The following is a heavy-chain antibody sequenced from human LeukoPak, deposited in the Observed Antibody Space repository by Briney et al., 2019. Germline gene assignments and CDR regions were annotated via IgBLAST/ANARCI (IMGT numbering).Heavy chain of an antibody. D-gene: IGHD3-10*01. CDR1: GFTFSSFD. CDR2: IKFDGSQK. Sequence: GGSLRLSCAPSGFTFSSFDMHWVRQPPGKGLERVAFIKFDGSQKYYADSVRGRFTVSRYNSRNMLYLQLDSLRDDDTAVYFCARRLPDSGSYSPDYWGQGTLVTVSS. J-gene: IGHJ4*02. CDR3: ARRLPDSGSYSPDY. V-gene: IGHV3-30*02.